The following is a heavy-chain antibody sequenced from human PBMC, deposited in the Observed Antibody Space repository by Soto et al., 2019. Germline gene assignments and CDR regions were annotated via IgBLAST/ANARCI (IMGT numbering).Heavy chain of an antibody. CDR1: GVSISSYY. V-gene: IGHV4-59*01. J-gene: IGHJ4*02. D-gene: IGHD5-12*01. CDR3: ARTIVATSDFDY. Sequence: SETLSLTCTVSGVSISSYYWSWIRQPPGKGLDWIGYIYYSGSTNYNPSLKSRVTISVDTSKNQFSLKLSSVTAADTAVYYCARTIVATSDFDYWGKGTLVTVPS. CDR2: IYYSGST.